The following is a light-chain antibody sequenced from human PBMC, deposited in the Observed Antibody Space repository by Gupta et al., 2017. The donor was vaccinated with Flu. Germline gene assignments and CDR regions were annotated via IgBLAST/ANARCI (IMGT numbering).Light chain of an antibody. CDR1: QSVKHY. CDR2: DAT. V-gene: IGKV3-11*01. Sequence: GERATLSCRASQSVKHYLAWYQQKPGQAPRLLNYDATKRATGIPARFSASGSGTDFTLTSSSLEPEDVAVYSCRQRSNWPLTFGGGTKVEIK. J-gene: IGKJ4*01. CDR3: RQRSNWPLT.